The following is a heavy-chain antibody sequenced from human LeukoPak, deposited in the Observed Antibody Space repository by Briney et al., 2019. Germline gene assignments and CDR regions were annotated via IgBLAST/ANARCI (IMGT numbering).Heavy chain of an antibody. CDR3: ARRRCSSTSCSFGFNWFDP. J-gene: IGHJ5*02. CDR2: IYYSGST. D-gene: IGHD2-2*01. Sequence: PSETLSLTCTVSGGSISSSSYYWGWIRQPPGKGLEWIGSIYYSGSTYYNPSLKSRVTISVDTSKNQFSLKLSSVTAADTAVYYCARRRCSSTSCSFGFNWFDPWGQGTLVTVSS. V-gene: IGHV4-39*01. CDR1: GGSISSSSYY.